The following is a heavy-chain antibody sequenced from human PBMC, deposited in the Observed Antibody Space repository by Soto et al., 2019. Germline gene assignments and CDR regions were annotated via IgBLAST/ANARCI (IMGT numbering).Heavy chain of an antibody. CDR2: TIPIFGTA. CDR3: ARQSYVAVAGTQVDY. J-gene: IGHJ4*02. V-gene: IGHV1-69*01. CDR1: GGTFSSYA. Sequence: QVQLVQSGAEVKKPGSSVKVSCKASGGTFSSYAISWVQQAPGQGLEWLGGTIPIFGTANYAQKFQGRVTITADESPSTAYMERSSLRSEDTAVYYCARQSYVAVAGTQVDYWGEGTLVPVSS. D-gene: IGHD6-19*01.